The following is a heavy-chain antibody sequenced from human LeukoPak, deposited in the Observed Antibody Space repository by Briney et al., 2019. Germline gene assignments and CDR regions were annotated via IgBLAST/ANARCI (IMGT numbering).Heavy chain of an antibody. CDR3: ARAEGALWFGELEANWFDP. CDR1: GGSISSSNW. V-gene: IGHV4-4*02. D-gene: IGHD3-10*01. Sequence: SGTLSLTCAVSGGSISSSNWWSWVRQPPGKGLEWIGEIYHSGSTNYNPSLKSRVTIPVDKSKNQFSLKLSSVTAADTAVYYCARAEGALWFGELEANWFDPWGQGTLVTVSS. CDR2: IYHSGST. J-gene: IGHJ5*02.